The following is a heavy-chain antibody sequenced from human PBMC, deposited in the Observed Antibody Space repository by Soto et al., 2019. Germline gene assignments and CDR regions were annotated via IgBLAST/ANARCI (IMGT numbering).Heavy chain of an antibody. J-gene: IGHJ5*02. Sequence: EMMLVESGGGLIQPGGSLRLSCAASGFLVSSNYMTWVRQSPGKGLECVSVIYNDGSTYYAASVQGRFTISRGNSNNTLYLQMTSLRVDDTAVYYCARVIASWTPLNWFDPWGQGALVTVSS. CDR3: ARVIASWTPLNWFDP. CDR1: GFLVSSNY. V-gene: IGHV3-53*01. CDR2: IYNDGST. D-gene: IGHD1-1*01.